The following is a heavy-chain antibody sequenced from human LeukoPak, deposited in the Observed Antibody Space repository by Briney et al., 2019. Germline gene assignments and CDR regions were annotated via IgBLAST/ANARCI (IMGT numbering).Heavy chain of an antibody. D-gene: IGHD1-26*01. CDR3: ARGQYSGSCFDN. CDR1: GGTISSYL. V-gene: IGHV4-59*01. J-gene: IGHJ4*02. CDR2: IYYSGST. Sequence: SETLSLTCTVSGGTISSYLWSWIRQPPGKGLEWIGYIYYSGSTNYNPSLKSRVTILVDTSKNQFSLKVSSVTAADTAVYYCARGQYSGSCFDNWGQGSLVTVSS.